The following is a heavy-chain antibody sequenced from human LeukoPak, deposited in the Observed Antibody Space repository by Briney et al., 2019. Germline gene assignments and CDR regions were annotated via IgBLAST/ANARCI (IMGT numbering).Heavy chain of an antibody. J-gene: IGHJ3*02. CDR1: GGSFSGYY. CDR2: INHSGST. V-gene: IGHV4-34*01. D-gene: IGHD3-3*01. Sequence: KPSETLSLTCAVYGGSFSGYYWSWIRQPPGKGLEWIGEINHSGSTNYNPSLKSRVTISVDTSKNQFSLKLSSVTAADTAVYYCARGFRSIFGVVTRDLDIWGQGTMVTVSS. CDR3: ARGFRSIFGVVTRDLDI.